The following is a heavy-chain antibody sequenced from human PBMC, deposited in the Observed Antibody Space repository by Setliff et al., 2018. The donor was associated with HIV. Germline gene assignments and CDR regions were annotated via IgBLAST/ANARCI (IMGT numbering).Heavy chain of an antibody. CDR3: ARRMVRGLTSFDI. J-gene: IGHJ4*02. CDR1: GYKFTDHY. D-gene: IGHD3-10*01. CDR2: IYTKSGGT. Sequence: ASVKVSCKASGYKFTDHYIHWVRQAPGQGLEWIGRIYTKSGGTHYAQKFQDRVTLTRDTSISTVFLELTRLRSDDTAVYFCARRMVRGLTSFDIWGQGSMVTVSS. V-gene: IGHV1-2*06.